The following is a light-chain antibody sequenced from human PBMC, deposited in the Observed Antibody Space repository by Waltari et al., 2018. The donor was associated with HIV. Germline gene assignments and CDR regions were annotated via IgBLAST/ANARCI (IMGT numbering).Light chain of an antibody. V-gene: IGKV1-12*01. CDR2: GES. CDR1: QDIGKW. J-gene: IGKJ1*01. CDR3: QQAHSFPLT. Sequence: DIKMTQSPSSVSASVGDRVTITCWASQDIGKWLAWYQQRPGEVPKLLISGESRLQSGVPPRFSGSGFGTDFTLTISSLQPEDFATYFCQQAHSFPLTFGQGTKVEIK.